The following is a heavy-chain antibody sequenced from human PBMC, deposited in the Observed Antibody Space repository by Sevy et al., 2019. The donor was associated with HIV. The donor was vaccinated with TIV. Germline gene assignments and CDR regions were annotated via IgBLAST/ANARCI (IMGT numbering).Heavy chain of an antibody. J-gene: IGHJ3*02. CDR3: ARPYGSGSWEAFDI. CDR1: GFTFNTYT. Sequence: GSLRLSCAASGFTFNTYTMNWVRQAPGERLEWVSSISSSGNYIYYADSVKGRFTISRDNAKNSLFLQMNNLRAEDTAMYYCARPYGSGSWEAFDIWGQGTMVTVSS. V-gene: IGHV3-21*01. D-gene: IGHD3-10*01. CDR2: ISSSGNYI.